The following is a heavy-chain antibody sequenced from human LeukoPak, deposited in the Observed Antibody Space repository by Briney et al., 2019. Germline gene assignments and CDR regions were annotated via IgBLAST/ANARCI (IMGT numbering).Heavy chain of an antibody. Sequence: SETLSLTCNVSGGSTSKNYWSWIRQPPGKRLEWIGYIYHSGVTNYNPSLKSRVTISVDTSKNQFSLRLTSVTAADTAVYYCARHLVRFDAFDVWGQGTMVTVSS. CDR3: ARHLVRFDAFDV. CDR1: GGSTSKNY. D-gene: IGHD3-10*01. CDR2: IYHSGVT. V-gene: IGHV4-59*08. J-gene: IGHJ3*01.